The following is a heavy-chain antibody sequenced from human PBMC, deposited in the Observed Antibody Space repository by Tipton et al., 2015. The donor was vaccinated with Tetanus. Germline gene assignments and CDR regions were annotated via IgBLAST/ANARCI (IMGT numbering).Heavy chain of an antibody. CDR1: GFTFSSYG. CDR2: IWYDGSNK. CDR3: ARDRETYYYDSSDPHSYYYYGMDV. D-gene: IGHD3-22*01. J-gene: IGHJ6*02. V-gene: IGHV3-33*01. Sequence: SLRLSCAASGFTFSSYGMHWVRQAPGKGLEWVAVIWYDGSNKYYADSVKGRFTISRDNSKNTLYLQMNSLRAEDTAVYYCARDRETYYYDSSDPHSYYYYGMDVWGQGTTVTVSS.